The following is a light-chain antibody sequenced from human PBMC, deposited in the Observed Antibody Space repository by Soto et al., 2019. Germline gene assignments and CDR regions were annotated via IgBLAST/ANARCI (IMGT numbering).Light chain of an antibody. CDR3: QQYNTYSPTWA. CDR2: EAS. CDR1: QSISSR. J-gene: IGKJ1*01. Sequence: DIQMTQSPSTLSASVGDRVTITCRASQSISSRLAWYQLKPGKAPNLLIYEASTLESGVPLRFSGSGSGTEFTLTISSLQPDDFATYFCQQYNTYSPTWAFGQGTKVEVK. V-gene: IGKV1-5*03.